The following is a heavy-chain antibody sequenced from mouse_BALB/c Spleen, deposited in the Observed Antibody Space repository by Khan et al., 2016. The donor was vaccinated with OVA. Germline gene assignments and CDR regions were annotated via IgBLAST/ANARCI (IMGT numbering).Heavy chain of an antibody. CDR3: AREGTSVVATWDWYFDV. J-gene: IGHJ1*01. CDR2: ISSGSGTI. CDR1: GFTFSSFG. Sequence: EVALVESGGGLVQPGGSRKLSCAASGFTFSSFGMHWVRQAPEKGLEWVAYISSGSGTIYYADTMKGRFTISRDNPKNNLFLQMTSLRSEDTAMYYCAREGTSVVATWDWYFDVWGAGTTVTVSS. D-gene: IGHD1-1*01. V-gene: IGHV5-17*02.